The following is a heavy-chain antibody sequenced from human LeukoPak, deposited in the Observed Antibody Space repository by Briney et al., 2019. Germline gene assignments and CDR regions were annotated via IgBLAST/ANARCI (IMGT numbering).Heavy chain of an antibody. CDR1: GFTFSNAW. J-gene: IGHJ4*02. CDR2: IKSKTDGGTT. CDR3: TTTTDSYSNYPFYFDY. V-gene: IGHV3-15*01. D-gene: IGHD4-11*01. Sequence: GGSLRLSCAASGFTFSNAWMSWVRQGPGKGLEWVGRIKSKTDGGTTDYAAPVKGRFTISRDDSKNTLYLQMNSLKTEDTAVYYCTTTTDSYSNYPFYFDYWGQGTLVTVSS.